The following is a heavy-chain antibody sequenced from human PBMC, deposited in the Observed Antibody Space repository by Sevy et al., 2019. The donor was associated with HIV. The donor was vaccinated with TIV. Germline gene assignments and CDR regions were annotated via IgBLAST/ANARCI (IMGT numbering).Heavy chain of an antibody. Sequence: GGSLRLSCAVSGFRFDYYAMTWVRQAPGKGLEWVSTISSDGLSTYYTDSVKGRFTIFRDNFKNTLYLQMNSLRVEDPVVYFCAKDVPRDFWSAYSPGYFDYWGQGSLVTVSS. CDR1: GFRFDYYA. V-gene: IGHV3-23*01. D-gene: IGHD3-3*01. CDR2: ISSDGLST. J-gene: IGHJ4*02. CDR3: AKDVPRDFWSAYSPGYFDY.